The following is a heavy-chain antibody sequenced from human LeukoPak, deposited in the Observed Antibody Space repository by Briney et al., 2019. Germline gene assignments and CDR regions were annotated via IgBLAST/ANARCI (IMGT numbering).Heavy chain of an antibody. CDR3: VGDGRDGYNKYFYH. CDR2: ISGNGVS. J-gene: IGHJ1*01. CDR1: GFTFSIAA. V-gene: IGHV3-64D*06. Sequence: GGSLRLSCSASGFTFSIAAMHWVRQAPGKGLQYVSVISGNGVSSYADSVKGRFIISRDNSKNTVYLQMSSLRAEDTAVYYCVGDGRDGYNKYFYHWSQGTLVTVSS. D-gene: IGHD5-24*01.